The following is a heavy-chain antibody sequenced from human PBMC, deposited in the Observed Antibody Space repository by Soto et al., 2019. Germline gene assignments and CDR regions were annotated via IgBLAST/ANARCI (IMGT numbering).Heavy chain of an antibody. Sequence: EVQLVESGGGLVQPGGSLRLSCAASGFTFSSYSMNWVRQAPGKGLEWVSYISSSGNTIYYADSVRGRFTISRDNAKNSLYLQMNSLRAEDTAVYYCARGPAGDFHYWGQGTLVTVSS. D-gene: IGHD6-13*01. CDR1: GFTFSSYS. CDR3: ARGPAGDFHY. V-gene: IGHV3-48*01. CDR2: ISSSGNTI. J-gene: IGHJ4*02.